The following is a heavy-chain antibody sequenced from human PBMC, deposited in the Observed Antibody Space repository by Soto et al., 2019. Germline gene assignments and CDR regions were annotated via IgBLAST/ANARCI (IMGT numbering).Heavy chain of an antibody. CDR2: IYHTGST. CDR3: ARYRFSGNKWSKFDY. J-gene: IGHJ4*02. D-gene: IGHD3-16*02. CDR1: GVTVSSDAYY. Sequence: PSETLSLTCTVSGVTVSSDAYYWSWVRQHPGKGLEWIGNIYHTGSTYYSPSLKSRVVISLDTSNNQFSLTLTSVTAADTAVYYCARYRFSGNKWSKFDYWGRGXLVTVSS. V-gene: IGHV4-31*03.